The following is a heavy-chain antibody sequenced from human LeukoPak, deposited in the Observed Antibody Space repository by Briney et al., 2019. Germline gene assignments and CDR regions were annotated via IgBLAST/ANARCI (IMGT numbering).Heavy chain of an antibody. J-gene: IGHJ6*02. D-gene: IGHD3-22*01. V-gene: IGHV1-2*02. Sequence: ASVKVSCKASGYTFTGYYMHWVRQAPGQGLEWMGWINPNSGGTNYAQKFQGRVTMTRDTSISTAYMELSRLRSDDTAVYYCAKVPGNYDSSGYYAPHPPGSHYYHGMDVWGQGTTVTVSS. CDR3: AKVPGNYDSSGYYAPHPPGSHYYHGMDV. CDR2: INPNSGGT. CDR1: GYTFTGYY.